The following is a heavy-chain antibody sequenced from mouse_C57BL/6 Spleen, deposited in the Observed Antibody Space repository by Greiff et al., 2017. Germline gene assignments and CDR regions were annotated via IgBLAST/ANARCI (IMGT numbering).Heavy chain of an antibody. V-gene: IGHV1-69*01. CDR1: GYTFTSYW. J-gene: IGHJ2*01. Sequence: QVPLQQPGAELVMPGASVKLSCTASGYTFTSYWMHWVKQRPGQGLAWIGALDPSDSYTNYNQKFKGKSTLTVDKSSSTAYMQLSSLTSEDTAVDYCARYDGYPYFDYWGQGTTLTVSS. CDR2: LDPSDSYT. D-gene: IGHD2-3*01. CDR3: ARYDGYPYFDY.